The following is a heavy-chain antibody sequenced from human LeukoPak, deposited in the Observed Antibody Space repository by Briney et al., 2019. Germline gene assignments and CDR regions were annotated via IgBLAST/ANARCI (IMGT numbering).Heavy chain of an antibody. CDR1: GFTFSSYA. V-gene: IGHV3-23*01. CDR2: ISGSGGST. D-gene: IGHD3-22*01. J-gene: IGHJ4*02. CDR3: ARLYYYDSS. Sequence: GGSLRLSCAASGFTFSSYAMSWVRQAPGKGLEWASAISGSGGSTYYADSVKGRFTISRDNSKNTLYLQMNSLGAEDTAVYYCARLYYYDSSWGQGTLVTVSS.